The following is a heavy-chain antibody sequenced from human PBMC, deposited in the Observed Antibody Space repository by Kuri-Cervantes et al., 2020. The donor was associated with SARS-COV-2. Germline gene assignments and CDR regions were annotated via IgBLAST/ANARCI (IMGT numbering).Heavy chain of an antibody. CDR3: ARDRTTVSPNWHHPYYMDV. CDR1: GFLFSASA. J-gene: IGHJ6*03. Sequence: GESLKISCEVSGFLFSASAIHWVRQASGEGLEWVGRIRGKANNYATAYVASVKGRFTISRDDSKNMAYLQMNSLRAEDTGVYYCARDRTTVSPNWHHPYYMDVWGKGTTVTVSS. V-gene: IGHV3-73*01. CDR2: IRGKANNYAT. D-gene: IGHD4-11*01.